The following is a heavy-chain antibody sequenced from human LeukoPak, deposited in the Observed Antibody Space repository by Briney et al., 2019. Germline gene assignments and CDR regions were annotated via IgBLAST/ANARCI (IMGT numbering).Heavy chain of an antibody. D-gene: IGHD4-11*01. J-gene: IGHJ4*02. Sequence: GRSLTLSCAASGFTYSHYGMHWVRQAPGKGLEWVAVIWSDGTEKYYGDAVKGRFTISRDNSRNTLYLQMNSLRGEDTAVYYCAKDAQRGFDYSNSLEFWGQGTLVTVSS. CDR2: IWSDGTEK. CDR1: GFTYSHYG. CDR3: AKDAQRGFDYSNSLEF. V-gene: IGHV3-33*06.